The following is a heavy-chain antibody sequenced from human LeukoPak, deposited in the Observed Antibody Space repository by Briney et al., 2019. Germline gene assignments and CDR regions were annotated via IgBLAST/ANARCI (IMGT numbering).Heavy chain of an antibody. CDR3: ARELKDCSSTSCYFWFDP. CDR1: GASFSDYY. CDR2: LNLSGST. Sequence: SETLSLTCAVYGASFSDYYWNWIRQPPGKGRKWMGELNLSGSTNYNPSLKSRVTISVDTSKNQFSLKLSSVTAADTAVYYCARELKDCSSTSCYFWFDPWGQGTLVAVSS. J-gene: IGHJ5*02. D-gene: IGHD2-2*01. V-gene: IGHV4-34*09.